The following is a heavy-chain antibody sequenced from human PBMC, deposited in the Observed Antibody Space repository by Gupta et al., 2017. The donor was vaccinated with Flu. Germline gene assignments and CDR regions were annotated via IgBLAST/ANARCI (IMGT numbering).Heavy chain of an antibody. CDR1: GFTFSSYG. CDR2: RSYDGSNK. J-gene: IGHJ6*02. V-gene: IGHV3-30*18. Sequence: QVQLVESGGGVVQPGRSLRLSCAASGFTFSSYGMPWVRQAPGKGLEWVAVRSYDGSNKYDADSVKGRFTISRDNSKNTLYLQMNSLRAEDTAVYYCAKDLPRSYYYGMDVWGQGTTVTVSS. CDR3: AKDLPRSYYYGMDV.